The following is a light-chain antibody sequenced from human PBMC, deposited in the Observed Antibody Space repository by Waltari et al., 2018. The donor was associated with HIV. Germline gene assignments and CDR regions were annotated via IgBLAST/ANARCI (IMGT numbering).Light chain of an antibody. Sequence: SYELTQPPSVSVSPGQTASITCSGEKLGDKYACWYQPKPGQSPGLVIYQDSMRPSGIPDRFSGSNSWNTATLTISGTQAMDEADYYCQACDSSTAGVFGGGTKLTVL. CDR3: QACDSSTAGV. V-gene: IGLV3-1*01. CDR2: QDS. J-gene: IGLJ2*01. CDR1: KLGDKY.